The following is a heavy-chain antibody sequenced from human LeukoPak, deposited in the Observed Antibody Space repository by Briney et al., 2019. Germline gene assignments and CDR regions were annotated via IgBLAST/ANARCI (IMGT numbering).Heavy chain of an antibody. J-gene: IGHJ4*02. CDR1: GYSISSSYY. D-gene: IGHD1-14*01. Sequence: SETLSLTCTVSGYSISSSYYWGWIRQPPGKGLEWIGSIYYSGSTYYNPSLKSRVTISVDTSKNQFPLKLSSVTAADTAVYYCARGPGVYFDYWGQGTLVTVSS. CDR3: ARGPGVYFDY. CDR2: IYYSGST. V-gene: IGHV4-38-2*02.